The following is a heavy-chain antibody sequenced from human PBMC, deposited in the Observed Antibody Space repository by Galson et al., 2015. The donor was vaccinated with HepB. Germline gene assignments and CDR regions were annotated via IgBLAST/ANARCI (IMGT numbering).Heavy chain of an antibody. J-gene: IGHJ6*02. D-gene: IGHD2-21*01. CDR3: ARARRGRVIYYYYGMDV. Sequence: SLRLSCAASGFTFSDYYMSWVRQAPGKGLEWVSCMSSSGSTIGYADSVKGRFTISRDNAKNSLYLQMNSLRADDTAVYYCARARRGRVIYYYYGMDVWGQGTTVTVSS. CDR1: GFTFSDYY. CDR2: MSSSGSTI. V-gene: IGHV3-11*01.